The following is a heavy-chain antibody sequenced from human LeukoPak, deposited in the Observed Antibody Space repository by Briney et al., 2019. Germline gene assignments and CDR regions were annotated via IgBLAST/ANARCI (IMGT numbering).Heavy chain of an antibody. CDR2: INHSGST. V-gene: IGHV4-34*01. D-gene: IGHD3-10*01. CDR3: ARFSVRGAYRDY. Sequence: LETLSLTCAVYGGAFRGYYWRWIRHPPGKGVEWIGEINHSGSTNYNPSLKSRVTISVDTSKNQFSLKLSSVTAADTAVYYCARFSVRGAYRDYWGQGTLVTVSS. J-gene: IGHJ4*02. CDR1: GGAFRGYY.